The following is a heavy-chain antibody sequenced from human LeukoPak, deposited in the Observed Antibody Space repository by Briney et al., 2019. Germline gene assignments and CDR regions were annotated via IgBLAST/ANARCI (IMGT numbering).Heavy chain of an antibody. CDR1: DGSIYSYY. CDR3: ARGSAMVTTYRGGNWFDP. D-gene: IGHD5-18*01. J-gene: IGHJ5*02. V-gene: IGHV4-59*08. Sequence: SETLSLTCTVSDGSIYSYYWSWIRQPPGKGLEWIGHVSYSGSTNYNPSLNSRVTVSVDTPKSQISLKLSSVTAADTAVYYCARGSAMVTTYRGGNWFDPWGQGTLVTVSS. CDR2: VSYSGST.